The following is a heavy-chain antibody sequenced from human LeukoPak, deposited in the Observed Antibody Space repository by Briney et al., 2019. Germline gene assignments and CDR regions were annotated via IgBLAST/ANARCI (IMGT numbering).Heavy chain of an antibody. CDR2: INPNTGST. V-gene: IGHV1-2*02. J-gene: IGHJ5*02. CDR3: ARDELYDILTGFFGTWFDP. Sequence: ASVKASCKASGYIFTSYYMHWVRQAPGQGLEWMGWINPNTGSTNFAQKFQGRVTMTRDTSISTAYMELSRLRSDDTAVYYCARDELYDILTGFFGTWFDPWGQGTLVTVSS. CDR1: GYIFTSYY. D-gene: IGHD3-9*01.